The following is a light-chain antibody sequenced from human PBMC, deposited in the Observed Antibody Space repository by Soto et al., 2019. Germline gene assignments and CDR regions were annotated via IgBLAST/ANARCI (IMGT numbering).Light chain of an antibody. CDR3: QQSYSTPPT. V-gene: IGKV1-39*01. CDR1: QSISSY. J-gene: IGKJ1*01. CDR2: AAS. Sequence: DIPLTPSQSSLCASVGARVTLTGLASQSISSYLNWYQQKPGKAPKLLIYAASSLQSGVPSRFSGSGSGTDFTLTISSLQPEDFATYYCQQSYSTPPTFGQGTKVDIK.